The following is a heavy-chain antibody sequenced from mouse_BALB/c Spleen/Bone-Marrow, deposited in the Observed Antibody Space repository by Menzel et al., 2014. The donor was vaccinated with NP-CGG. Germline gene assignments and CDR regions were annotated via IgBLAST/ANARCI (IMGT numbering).Heavy chain of an antibody. V-gene: IGHV4-1*02. Sequence: EVKLMESGGGLVQPGGSLKLSCAVSGFDFSRYWMSWVRQAPGKGLEWIGEINPESSTINYTPSLKDKSIISRDNAKNTLYLQMSKVRSEDTALYYCARLGYYGMMAFWGQGTSVTVSS. J-gene: IGHJ4*01. CDR3: ARLGYYGMMAF. CDR2: INPESSTI. D-gene: IGHD1-1*01. CDR1: GFDFSRYW.